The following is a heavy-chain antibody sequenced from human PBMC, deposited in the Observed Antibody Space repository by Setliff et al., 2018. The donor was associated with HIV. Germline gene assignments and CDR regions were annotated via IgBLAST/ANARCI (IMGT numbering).Heavy chain of an antibody. Sequence: SETLSVTCTVSGGSASNSRYYWAWIRQPPGKGLEYIGSIYYNEKTYYNPSLKSRVTISIDTSKNQFSLNLTSVTAADTAVYYCASRIYYYDSNNFLREEGFDPWGQGTLVTVSS. CDR1: GGSASNSRYY. V-gene: IGHV4-39*01. D-gene: IGHD3-22*01. CDR3: ASRIYYYDSNNFLREEGFDP. CDR2: IYYNEKT. J-gene: IGHJ5*02.